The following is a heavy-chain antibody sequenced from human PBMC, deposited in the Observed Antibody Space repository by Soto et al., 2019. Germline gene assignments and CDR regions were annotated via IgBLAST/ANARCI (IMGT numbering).Heavy chain of an antibody. CDR2: ISSSGSTI. D-gene: IGHD3-16*01. Sequence: PGGSLRLSCAASGFTFSDYYMSWIRQAPGKGLEWVSYISSSGSTIYYADSVKGRFTISRDNAENSLYLQMNSLRAEDTAVYYCAREGITLPSPGWFDPWGQGTLVTVSS. CDR3: AREGITLPSPGWFDP. V-gene: IGHV3-11*01. CDR1: GFTFSDYY. J-gene: IGHJ5*02.